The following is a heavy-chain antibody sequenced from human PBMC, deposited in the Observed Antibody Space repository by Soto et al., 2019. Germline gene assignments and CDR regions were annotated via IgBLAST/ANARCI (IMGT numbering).Heavy chain of an antibody. CDR1: GYTFTSYD. V-gene: IGHV1-8*01. Sequence: QVQLVQSGAEVKKPGASVKVSCKASGYTFTSYDINWVRQATGQGLEWMGWMNPNSGNTGYAQKFQGRVTMTRNTSISTAYMELSSLRSEDTAVYYCARVGGFWSVYYPSYYYYGMDVWGQGTTVTVSS. CDR3: ARVGGFWSVYYPSYYYYGMDV. CDR2: MNPNSGNT. J-gene: IGHJ6*02. D-gene: IGHD3-3*01.